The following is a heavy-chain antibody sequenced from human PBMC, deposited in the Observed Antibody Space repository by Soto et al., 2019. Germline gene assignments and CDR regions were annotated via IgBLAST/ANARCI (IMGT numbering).Heavy chain of an antibody. J-gene: IGHJ5*02. CDR1: GGTFSSDA. D-gene: IGHD3-3*01. Sequence: SVKVSCKASGGTFSSDAISWVRQAPGQGLEWMGGIIPIFGTANYAQKFQGRVTITADKSTSTAYMELSSLRSEDTAVYYCARDHYDFWSGYPGGHNWFDPWGQGTLVTVSS. CDR2: IIPIFGTA. V-gene: IGHV1-69*06. CDR3: ARDHYDFWSGYPGGHNWFDP.